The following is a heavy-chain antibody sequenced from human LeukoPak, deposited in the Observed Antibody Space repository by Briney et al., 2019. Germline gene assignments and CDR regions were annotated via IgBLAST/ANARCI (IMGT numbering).Heavy chain of an antibody. J-gene: IGHJ5*02. CDR1: GYIFTGYY. D-gene: IGHD6-19*01. CDR2: INPNSGGT. CDR3: AGARQWLVRGWFDP. V-gene: IGHV1-2*02. Sequence: ASVKVSCKASGYIFTGYYMHWVRQAPGQGLEWMGWINPNSGGTNYAQKFQGRVTMTRDTSISTAYMELSRLRSDDTAVYYCAGARQWLVRGWFDPWGQGTLVTVSS.